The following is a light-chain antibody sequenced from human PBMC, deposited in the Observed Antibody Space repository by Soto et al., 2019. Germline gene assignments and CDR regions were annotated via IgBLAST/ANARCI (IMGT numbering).Light chain of an antibody. Sequence: DIQMTQSPSTLSASVGDRVTIPCRASQSISSWLAWYQQKPGKAPKLLIYKASSLESGVPSRFSGSGSGTEFTLTISSLQPDDFATYYCQQYNTYSVTFGQGTKVDI. CDR3: QQYNTYSVT. V-gene: IGKV1-5*03. J-gene: IGKJ2*01. CDR1: QSISSW. CDR2: KAS.